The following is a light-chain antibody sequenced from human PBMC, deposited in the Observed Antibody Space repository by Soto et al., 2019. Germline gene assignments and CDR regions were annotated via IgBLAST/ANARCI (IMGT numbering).Light chain of an antibody. Sequence: EIVMTQSPATLSVSPGERATLSCRASQSVSSNLAWYQQKPGQAPRLLIYGASTRATGIPARFSGSGSGTEGTLAVSSLQSEDFAVYYCQRYNNWPPYTFGQGTKLEIK. CDR3: QRYNNWPPYT. CDR1: QSVSSN. CDR2: GAS. V-gene: IGKV3-15*01. J-gene: IGKJ2*01.